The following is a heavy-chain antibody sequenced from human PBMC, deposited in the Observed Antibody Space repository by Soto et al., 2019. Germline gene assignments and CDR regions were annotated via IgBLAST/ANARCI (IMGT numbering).Heavy chain of an antibody. J-gene: IGHJ4*02. CDR1: GGSFSGYY. D-gene: IGHD3-9*01. V-gene: IGHV4-34*01. Sequence: LSLTCAVYGGSFSGYYWSWIRQPPGKGLEWIGEINHSGSTNYNPSLKSRVTISVDTSKNQFSLKLSSVTAADTAVYYCARGREYYDILTGYYHTFDYWGQGTLVTVSS. CDR2: INHSGST. CDR3: ARGREYYDILTGYYHTFDY.